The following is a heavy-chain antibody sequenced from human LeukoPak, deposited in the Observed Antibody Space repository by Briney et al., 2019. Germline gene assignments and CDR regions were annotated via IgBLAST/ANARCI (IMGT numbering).Heavy chain of an antibody. D-gene: IGHD2-2*01. J-gene: IGHJ4*02. CDR3: AKGEGGYCSSTSCSTFFDY. CDR2: IYTGGST. CDR1: GFTVSSNY. Sequence: GGSLRLSCAASGFTVSSNYMSWVRQAPGKGLEWVSVIYTGGSTYYADSVKGRFTISRDNSKNTLYLQMNSLRAEDTAVYYCAKGEGGYCSSTSCSTFFDYWGQGTLVTVSS. V-gene: IGHV3-53*01.